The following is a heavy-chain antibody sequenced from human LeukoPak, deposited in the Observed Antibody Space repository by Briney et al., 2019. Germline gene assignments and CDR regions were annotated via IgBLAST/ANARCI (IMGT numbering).Heavy chain of an antibody. CDR2: IYSGGSI. CDR3: ARVSGSYYSPYFDY. D-gene: IGHD1-26*01. V-gene: IGHV3-53*01. CDR1: GFTVSSNY. Sequence: PGGSLRLSCAASGFTVSSNYMSWVRQAPGKGLEWVSVIYSGGSIYYADSAKGRFTISRDNSKNTLYLQMNSLRAEDTAVYYCARVSGSYYSPYFDYWGQGTLVTVSS. J-gene: IGHJ4*02.